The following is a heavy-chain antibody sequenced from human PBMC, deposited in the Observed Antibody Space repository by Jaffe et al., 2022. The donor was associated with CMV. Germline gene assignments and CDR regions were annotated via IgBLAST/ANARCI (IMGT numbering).Heavy chain of an antibody. CDR1: GGSIGNYY. J-gene: IGHJ6*03. CDR3: AKATKPVAYYYYYYMDV. Sequence: QVQLQESGPGLVKPSETVSLTCTVSGGSIGNYYWGWIRQPPGKGLECIGYVYNGGSTIYNPSLKSRAIMSVDTSKNQFSLELSSMTAADTAVYYCAKATKPVAYYYYYYMDVWGRGTTVTVSS. CDR2: VYNGGST. V-gene: IGHV4-59*01.